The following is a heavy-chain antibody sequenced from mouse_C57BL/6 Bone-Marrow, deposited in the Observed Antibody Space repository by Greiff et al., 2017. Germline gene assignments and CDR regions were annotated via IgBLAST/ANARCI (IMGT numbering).Heavy chain of an antibody. CDR1: GYTFTSYW. V-gene: IGHV1-69*01. CDR2: IDPSDSYT. CDR3: AREGGYYYGSSYWDGAMDY. Sequence: QVQLQQPGAELVMPGASVKLSCKASGYTFTSYWMHWVKQRPGQGLEWIGEIDPSDSYTNYNQKFKGKSTLTVDKSSSTAYMQLSSLTSEDSAVYFCAREGGYYYGSSYWDGAMDYWGQGTSVTVSS. J-gene: IGHJ4*01. D-gene: IGHD1-1*01.